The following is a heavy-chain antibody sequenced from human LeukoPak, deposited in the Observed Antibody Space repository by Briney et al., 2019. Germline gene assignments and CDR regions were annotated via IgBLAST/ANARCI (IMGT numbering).Heavy chain of an antibody. Sequence: QPGRSLRLSCAASGFTFDDYAMHWVRQAPGKGLEWVSGISWNSGSIGYADSVKGRFTISRDNAKNSLYLQMNSLRAEDTALYYCAKDTYYYGSGSHGVFDYWGQGTLVTVSS. D-gene: IGHD3-10*01. CDR2: ISWNSGSI. CDR3: AKDTYYYGSGSHGVFDY. V-gene: IGHV3-9*01. J-gene: IGHJ4*02. CDR1: GFTFDDYA.